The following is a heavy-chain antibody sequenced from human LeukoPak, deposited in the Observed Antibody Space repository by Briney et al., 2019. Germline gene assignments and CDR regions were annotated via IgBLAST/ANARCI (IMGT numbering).Heavy chain of an antibody. CDR2: IYPRDGST. CDR1: GYTFTGYY. V-gene: IGHV1-46*01. CDR3: ARDQEGFDY. J-gene: IGHJ4*02. Sequence: GASVKVSCKASGYTFTGYYMHWVRQAPGQGLEWMGMIYPRDGSTSYAQNFQGRVTVTRDTSTSTVHMELSGLRSEDTAVYYCARDQEGFDYWGQGTLVTVSS.